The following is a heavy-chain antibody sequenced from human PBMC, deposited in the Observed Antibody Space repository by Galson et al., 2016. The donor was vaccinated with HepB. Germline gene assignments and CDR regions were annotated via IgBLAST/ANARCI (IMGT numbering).Heavy chain of an antibody. CDR1: GFTLSSYA. J-gene: IGHJ4*02. CDR3: AKWAGYRSKWFSE. V-gene: IGHV3-23*01. D-gene: IGHD5-12*01. Sequence: SLRLSCAASGFTLSSYAMSWVRQAPGTGLEWVSSISRSGAAKDYADSVKGRLTISRDNSENTVYLQMNSLRAEDTAVYYCAKWAGYRSKWFSEWGQGTLVTVSS. CDR2: ISRSGAAK.